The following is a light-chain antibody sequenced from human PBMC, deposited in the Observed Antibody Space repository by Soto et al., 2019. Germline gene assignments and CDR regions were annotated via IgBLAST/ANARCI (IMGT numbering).Light chain of an antibody. CDR1: QSVSSY. J-gene: IGKJ4*01. CDR3: QQRSDWPST. CDR2: DAS. V-gene: IGKV3-11*01. Sequence: EIVLTQSPATLSLSPGNRATLSCRASQSVSSYLAWYQQKPGQAPRLLIYDASTRATGIPARFSGSGSGTDFPLTITGLEPEDFAFYYCQQRSDWPSTFGGGTKVEIK.